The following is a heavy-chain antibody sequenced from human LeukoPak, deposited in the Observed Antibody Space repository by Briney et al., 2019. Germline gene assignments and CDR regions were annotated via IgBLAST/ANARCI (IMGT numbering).Heavy chain of an antibody. CDR2: ISGSDSRT. CDR3: AKGDYYDFDY. Sequence: GGSLRLSCAASGLTFSSYAMSWVRQAPAKGLEWVSAISGSDSRTYYADSVKGRFTISRDNSKNTLYLQMNSLSAEDTAVYYCAKGDYYDFDYWGQGTLVTVSS. D-gene: IGHD3-10*01. V-gene: IGHV3-23*01. CDR1: GLTFSSYA. J-gene: IGHJ4*02.